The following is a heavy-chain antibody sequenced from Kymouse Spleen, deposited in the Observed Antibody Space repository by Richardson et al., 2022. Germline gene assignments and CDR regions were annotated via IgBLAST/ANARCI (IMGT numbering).Heavy chain of an antibody. CDR2: IKQDGSEK. CDR1: GFTFSSYW. V-gene: IGHV3-7*01. Sequence: EVQLVESGGGLVQPGGSLRLSCAASGFTFSSYWMSWVRQAPGKGLEWVANIKQDGSEKYYVDSVKGRFTISRDNAKNSLYLQMNSLRAEDTAVYYCARAYYDILTGYRAFDIWGQGTMVTVSS. CDR3: ARAYYDILTGYRAFDI. J-gene: IGHJ3*02. D-gene: IGHD3-9*01.